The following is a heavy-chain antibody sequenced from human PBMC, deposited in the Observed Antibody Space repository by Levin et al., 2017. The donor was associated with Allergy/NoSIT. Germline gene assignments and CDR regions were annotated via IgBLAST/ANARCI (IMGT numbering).Heavy chain of an antibody. D-gene: IGHD2/OR15-2a*01. Sequence: GEFLKISCTSSEFTLTNAWMTWVRQAPGKGLEWLGRLKSKTAGGTTDYAAPVKGRFTISRDHSKNTVYLQMNSLKSEDTAVYYCATGPASTSYFDYWGQGTLVTVSS. CDR2: LKSKTAGGTT. CDR1: EFTLTNAW. CDR3: ATGPASTSYFDY. V-gene: IGHV3-15*01. J-gene: IGHJ4*02.